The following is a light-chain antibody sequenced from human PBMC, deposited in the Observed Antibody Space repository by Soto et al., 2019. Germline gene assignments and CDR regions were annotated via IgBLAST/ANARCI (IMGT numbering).Light chain of an antibody. V-gene: IGKV1-5*01. CDR2: DAS. CDR3: QQYDGH. Sequence: GDRVTITCRASQSISTWLAWYQQKPGKAPKVLIYDASSLESGVPPRFSGSGSGTEFTLTISSLQPDDFATHYCQQYDGHFGGGTKVEIK. J-gene: IGKJ4*01. CDR1: QSISTW.